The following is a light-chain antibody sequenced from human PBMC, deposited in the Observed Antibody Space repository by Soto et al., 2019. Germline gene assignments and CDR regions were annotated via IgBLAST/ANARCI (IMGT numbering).Light chain of an antibody. CDR3: QHYSSYPSIT. CDR1: QGISSY. J-gene: IGKJ5*01. V-gene: IGKV1-8*01. CDR2: AAS. Sequence: AIRMTQSPSSFSASTGDRVTITCRASQGISSYLAWYQQKPGKAPKLLIYAASTLQSGVPSRFSGSGSGTDFTHTISCLQSEDFATDNCQHYSSYPSITFGKGTRLKIK.